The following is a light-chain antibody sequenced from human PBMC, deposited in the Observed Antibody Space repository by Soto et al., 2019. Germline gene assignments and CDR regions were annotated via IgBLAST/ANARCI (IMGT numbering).Light chain of an antibody. J-gene: IGKJ4*01. Sequence: DIVMTQSPDSLAVSLGERTTLSCRASQSVSTSLAWYQQKPGQAPRLLIYGASTRATGIPARFSGSGSGTEFTLTISGLRSEDFAVYYCQQYNNWLLLTFGGGTKVDIK. CDR1: QSVSTS. CDR2: GAS. V-gene: IGKV3-15*01. CDR3: QQYNNWLLLT.